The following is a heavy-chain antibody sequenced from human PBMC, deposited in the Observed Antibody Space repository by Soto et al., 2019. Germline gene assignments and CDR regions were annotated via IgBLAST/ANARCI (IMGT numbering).Heavy chain of an antibody. CDR1: GFTFSSYW. V-gene: IGHV3-74*01. J-gene: IGHJ4*02. D-gene: IGHD3-10*01. CDR3: ASYYGSGIYHPKY. CDR2: INSDGRST. Sequence: EVQLVESGGGLVQPGGSLRLSCAASGFTFSSYWMHWVRQAPGKGLVWVSRINSDGRSTSYADSVKGRFTISGDNAKNTLYLQMNSLRAEDTAVYYCASYYGSGIYHPKYWGQGTLVTVAS.